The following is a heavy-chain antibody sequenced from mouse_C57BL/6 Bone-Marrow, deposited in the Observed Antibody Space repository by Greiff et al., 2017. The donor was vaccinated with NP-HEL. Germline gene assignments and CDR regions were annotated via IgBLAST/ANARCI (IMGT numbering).Heavy chain of an antibody. Sequence: EVMLVESGGGLVKPGGSLKLSCAASGFTYSDYGMHWVRQAPEKGLEWVAYISSGSSTIYYADTVKGRFTISRDNAKNTLFLQMTSLRSEDTAMYYCARAGYYSNLWYFDVWGTGTTVTVSS. D-gene: IGHD2-5*01. CDR2: ISSGSSTI. CDR3: ARAGYYSNLWYFDV. V-gene: IGHV5-17*01. J-gene: IGHJ1*03. CDR1: GFTYSDYG.